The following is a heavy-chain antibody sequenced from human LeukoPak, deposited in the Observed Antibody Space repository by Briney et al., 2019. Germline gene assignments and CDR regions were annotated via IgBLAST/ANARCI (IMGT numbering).Heavy chain of an antibody. J-gene: IGHJ4*02. CDR2: ITFSSSHI. CDR1: GFTFSGYV. D-gene: IGHD3-10*01. Sequence: GGSLRLSCAASGFTFSGYVMTWVRQAPGKGLECVSSITFSSSHIYYADSVKGRFTISRDNTKDSLYLQMNSLRAEDTAVYYCASYYGSGSYYNVQPYFDYWGQGTLVTVSS. V-gene: IGHV3-21*01. CDR3: ASYYGSGSYYNVQPYFDY.